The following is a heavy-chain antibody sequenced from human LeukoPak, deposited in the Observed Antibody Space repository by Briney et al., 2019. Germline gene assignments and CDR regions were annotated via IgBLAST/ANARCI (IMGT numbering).Heavy chain of an antibody. J-gene: IGHJ5*02. D-gene: IGHD1-20*01. V-gene: IGHV4-39*07. CDR1: GGSISSSSYY. CDR2: IYYSGST. Sequence: PSETLSLTCTVSGGSISSSSYYWGWIRQPPGQGLEWIGSIYYSGSTYYNPSLKSRVTISVDTSKNQFSLKLSSVTAADTAVYYCARDGGITGNWFDPWGQGALVTVSS. CDR3: ARDGGITGNWFDP.